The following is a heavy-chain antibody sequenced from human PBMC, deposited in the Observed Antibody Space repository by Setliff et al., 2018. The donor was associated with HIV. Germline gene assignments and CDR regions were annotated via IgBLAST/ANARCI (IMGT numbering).Heavy chain of an antibody. J-gene: IGHJ4*02. CDR2: ITANDGNS. CDR1: GFTFCSYA. Sequence: PGGSLRLSCAASGFTFCSYAMSWVRQAPGSGLEWVSGITANDGNSYYADSVKGRFTISKDISKNTLYLQMNSLRAEDTAVYYCAKDRGSDPYDPIDYWGQGTLVTVSS. CDR3: AKDRGSDPYDPIDY. V-gene: IGHV3-23*01. D-gene: IGHD3-22*01.